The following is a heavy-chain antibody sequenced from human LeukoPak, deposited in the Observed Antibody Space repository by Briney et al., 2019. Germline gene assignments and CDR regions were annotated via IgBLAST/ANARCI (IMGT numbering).Heavy chain of an antibody. CDR1: GFTFSTLT. D-gene: IGHD1-14*01. V-gene: IGHV3-30-3*01. J-gene: IGHJ4*02. Sequence: GGSLRLSCAASGFTFSTLTMYWVRQAPGKGLEWVAVISHEGSIQYYADSVRGRFTISRDNSKKTVSLQMNSLRGEDTAVYFCVGDRIPGPPDYFDYWAREPWSPSPQ. CDR3: VGDRIPGPPDYFDY. CDR2: ISHEGSIQ.